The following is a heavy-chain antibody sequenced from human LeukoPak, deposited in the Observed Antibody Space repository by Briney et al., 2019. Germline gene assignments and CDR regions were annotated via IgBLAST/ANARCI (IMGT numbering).Heavy chain of an antibody. D-gene: IGHD3-22*01. CDR2: ISGSGGST. V-gene: IGHV3-23*01. J-gene: IGHJ4*02. CDR1: GFTFSSYA. CDR3: AKSPGYYDSSGAFIDY. Sequence: GGSLRLSCAASGFTFSSYAMSWVRQAPGKGLEWVSAISGSGGSTYYADSVKGRFTISRDNSKNTLYLQMNSLRAEDTAVYYCAKSPGYYDSSGAFIDYWGQGTLVTVSS.